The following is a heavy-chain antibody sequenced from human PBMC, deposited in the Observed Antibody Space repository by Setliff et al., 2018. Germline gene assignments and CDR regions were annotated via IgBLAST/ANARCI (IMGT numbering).Heavy chain of an antibody. CDR3: ARYDSSGYSENYYFDY. Sequence: CTVSGGSISTTDYYWGWIRQPPGKGLEWIGCVYYSGNTYYSPSLKSRVTMFVDTSKNQFSLMLYSVTAADTAIYYCARYDSSGYSENYYFDYWGQGTLVTVSS. V-gene: IGHV4-39*07. D-gene: IGHD3-22*01. J-gene: IGHJ4*02. CDR1: GGSISTTDYY. CDR2: VYYSGNT.